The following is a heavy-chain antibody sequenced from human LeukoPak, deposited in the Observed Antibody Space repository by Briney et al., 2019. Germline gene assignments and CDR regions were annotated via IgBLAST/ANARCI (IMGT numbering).Heavy chain of an antibody. CDR2: IIPIFGKA. CDR3: ASLTYYDFWSGYYTWNYFDY. D-gene: IGHD3-3*01. CDR1: GGTFSSYA. J-gene: IGHJ4*02. V-gene: IGHV1-69*13. Sequence: SVKVSCKASGGTFSSYAISWVRQAPGQGLEWMGGIIPIFGKANYAQKFQGRVTITADESTSTAYMELSSLRSEDTAVYYCASLTYYDFWSGYYTWNYFDYWGQGTLVTVSS.